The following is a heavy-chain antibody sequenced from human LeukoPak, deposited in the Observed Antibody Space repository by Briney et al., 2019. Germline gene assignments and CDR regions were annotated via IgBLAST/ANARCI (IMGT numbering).Heavy chain of an antibody. J-gene: IGHJ6*03. CDR1: GGTFSSYA. CDR2: IIPIFGTA. Sequence: SVKVSCKASGGTFSSYAISWVRQAPGQGLEWMGGIIPIFGTANYAQKFQGRVTITTDESTSTAYMELSSLRSEDTAVYYCARDVPGYCSSTSCPPYYMDVWGKGTTVTVPS. CDR3: ARDVPGYCSSTSCPPYYMDV. D-gene: IGHD2-2*01. V-gene: IGHV1-69*05.